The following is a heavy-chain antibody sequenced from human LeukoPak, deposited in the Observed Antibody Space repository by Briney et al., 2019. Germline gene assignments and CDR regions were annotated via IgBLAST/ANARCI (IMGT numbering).Heavy chain of an antibody. V-gene: IGHV3-21*01. CDR2: ITTSSSYM. CDR1: GFTFSAYN. J-gene: IGHJ6*03. Sequence: GGSLRLSCAASGFTFSAYNMNCVPRTPGKGLEWVSSITTSSSYMFYADSVRGRFTISRDNAENSLYLEMNSLRDEDTAVYYCARRGQLERELWGYYYYYMDVWGKGTTVTISS. D-gene: IGHD1-1*01. CDR3: ARRGQLERELWGYYYYYMDV.